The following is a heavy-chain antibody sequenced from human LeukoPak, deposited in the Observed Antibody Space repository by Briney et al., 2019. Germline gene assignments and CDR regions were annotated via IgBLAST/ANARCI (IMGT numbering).Heavy chain of an antibody. CDR3: ARDFRYCDSTSCYEFDY. Sequence: GGSLRLSCAASGFTFSSYAMRWVRQSPGKGLEWVSAISGSGGNTYSADSVKGRFTVSRDNSKNMLYLQMNSLRAEDTAVYYCARDFRYCDSTSCYEFDYWGQGTLVTVS. CDR2: ISGSGGNT. D-gene: IGHD2-2*01. V-gene: IGHV3-23*01. CDR1: GFTFSSYA. J-gene: IGHJ4*02.